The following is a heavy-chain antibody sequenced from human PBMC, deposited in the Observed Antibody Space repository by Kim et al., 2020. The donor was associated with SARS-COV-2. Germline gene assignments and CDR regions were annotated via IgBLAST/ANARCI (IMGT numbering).Heavy chain of an antibody. CDR2: IKQDGSEK. D-gene: IGHD3-10*01. Sequence: GGSLRLSCAASGFTFSSSWMSWVRQAPGKGLAWVAIIKQDGSEKCYLDSVKGRFTVSRDNAKSSLFLQMNNLRAEDSAVYYCSSGSYFDFWGQGALVTVS. CDR1: GFTFSSSW. V-gene: IGHV3-7*01. CDR3: SSGSYFDF. J-gene: IGHJ4*02.